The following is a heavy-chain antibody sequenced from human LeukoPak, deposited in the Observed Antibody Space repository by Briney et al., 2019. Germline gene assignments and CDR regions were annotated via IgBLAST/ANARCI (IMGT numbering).Heavy chain of an antibody. V-gene: IGHV4-59*12. CDR1: GGSISSYY. CDR3: AREPTLTTFGY. D-gene: IGHD4-17*01. J-gene: IGHJ4*02. Sequence: PSETLSLTCTVSGGSISSYYWSWIRQPPGKGLEWIAYIYHSGSTNYNPSLKSRVTISVDTSKNQFSLKMSSVTAADTAVYYCAREPTLTTFGYWGQGALVTVSS. CDR2: IYHSGST.